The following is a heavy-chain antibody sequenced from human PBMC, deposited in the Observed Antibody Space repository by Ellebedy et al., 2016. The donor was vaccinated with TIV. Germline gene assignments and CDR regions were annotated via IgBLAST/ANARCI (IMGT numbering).Heavy chain of an antibody. CDR3: VRTGRPWFDY. CDR2: ISPSSSYT. D-gene: IGHD2-8*02. J-gene: IGHJ4*02. CDR1: GFTFSDYY. V-gene: IGHV3-11*06. Sequence: GESLKIPCVASGFTFSDYYMSWIRQAPGKGLEWVSTISPSSSYTKCADSVKGRFTVSRDDAKNSLYLHMNSLKAEDTAVYYCVRTGRPWFDYWGQGTLVTVSS.